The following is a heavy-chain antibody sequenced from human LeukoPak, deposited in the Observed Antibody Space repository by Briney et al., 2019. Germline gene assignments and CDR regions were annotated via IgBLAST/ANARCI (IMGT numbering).Heavy chain of an antibody. D-gene: IGHD3-3*01. CDR1: GCTFTSYY. CDR3: ARDVTPLTIFGVVISPTRDY. CDR2: INPSGGST. V-gene: IGHV1-46*01. J-gene: IGHJ4*02. Sequence: GASVKVSFKASGCTFTSYYMHWVRQAPGQGLEWMGIINPSGGSTSYAQKFQGRVTMTRDTSTSTVYMELSSLRSEDTAVYYCARDVTPLTIFGVVISPTRDYWGQGTLVTVSS.